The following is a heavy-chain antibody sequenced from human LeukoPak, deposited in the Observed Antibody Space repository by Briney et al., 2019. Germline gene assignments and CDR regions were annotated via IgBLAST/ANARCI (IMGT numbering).Heavy chain of an antibody. Sequence: GESLKISCKGSGYSFTSYWIGWVRQVPGKGLEWMGIIYPGDSDTRYSPSFQGQVTISADKSISTAYLQWSSLKASDTAMYYCARTNMVRGVIGWFDPWGQGTLVTVSS. CDR1: GYSFTSYW. D-gene: IGHD3-10*01. V-gene: IGHV5-51*01. CDR2: IYPGDSDT. J-gene: IGHJ5*02. CDR3: ARTNMVRGVIGWFDP.